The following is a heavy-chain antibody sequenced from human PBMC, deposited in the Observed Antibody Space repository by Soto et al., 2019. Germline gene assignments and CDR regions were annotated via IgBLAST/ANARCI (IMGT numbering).Heavy chain of an antibody. CDR3: ARDTVGGHSKFRAELDY. CDR2: ISSSGSTI. Sequence: QVQLVESGGGLVKPGGSLRLSCAASGFTFSDYYMSWIRQAPGKGLEWVSYISSSGSTIYYADSVKGRFTISRDNAKISLDLQMNSLRGEDTAVYYCARDTVGGHSKFRAELDYWGQGTLVTVSS. D-gene: IGHD3-16*01. V-gene: IGHV3-11*01. J-gene: IGHJ4*02. CDR1: GFTFSDYY.